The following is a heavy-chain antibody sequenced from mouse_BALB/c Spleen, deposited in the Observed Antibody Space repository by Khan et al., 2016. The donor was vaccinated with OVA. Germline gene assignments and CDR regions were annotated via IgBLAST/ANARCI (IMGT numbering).Heavy chain of an antibody. CDR2: ISYSGRP. Sequence: EVELVESGPGLVKPSQSLSLTCTVTGYSITSGYGWNWIRQFPGNKLEWMGYISYSGRPNYTQSFKSRISFTRDTSKNQFFLQLNSVTTTDTATYYCARTARIKYWGQGTTLTVSS. CDR1: GYSITSGYG. D-gene: IGHD1-2*01. CDR3: ARTARIKY. J-gene: IGHJ2*01. V-gene: IGHV3-2*02.